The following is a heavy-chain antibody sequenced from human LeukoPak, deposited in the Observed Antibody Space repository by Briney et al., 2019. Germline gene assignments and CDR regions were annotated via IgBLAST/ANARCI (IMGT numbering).Heavy chain of an antibody. CDR2: IYTSGST. CDR1: SDSFSLYY. CDR3: ARGPTTVTRAFDY. D-gene: IGHD4-17*01. V-gene: IGHV4-4*07. J-gene: IGHJ4*02. Sequence: SETLSLTCTVSSDSFSLYYWSWIRQPAGKGLEWIGRIYTSGSTNYNPSLKSRVSMSVDTSKNQFSLTLSSVTAADTAVYYCARGPTTVTRAFDYWGQGTLVTVSS.